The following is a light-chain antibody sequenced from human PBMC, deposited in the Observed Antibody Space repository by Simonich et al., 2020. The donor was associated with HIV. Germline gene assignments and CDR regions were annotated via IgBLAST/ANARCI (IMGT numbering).Light chain of an antibody. J-gene: IGLJ3*02. CDR3: CSYAGTSSFWV. CDR2: EAN. Sequence: QSALTQPASVSGSPGQSITISFTGTSSDVGKYNLVSWYQHHPGKAPKLMIYEANKRPSGVSNRFSGSNSGNTASLTISGLQAEDEADYYCCSYAGTSSFWVFGGGTKLTVL. V-gene: IGLV2-23*01. CDR1: SSDVGKYNL.